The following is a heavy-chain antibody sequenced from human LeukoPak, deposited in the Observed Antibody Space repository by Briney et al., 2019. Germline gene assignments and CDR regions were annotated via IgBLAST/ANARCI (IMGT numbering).Heavy chain of an antibody. D-gene: IGHD6-13*01. CDR2: IPSTSSYT. J-gene: IGHJ4*02. Sequence: GGSLRLSCVTSGFTFSDYYMSWIRQAPGKGLEWVSYIPSTSSYTSYADSVKGRFTISRDNAKNSLYLQMNSLRAEDTAVYYCARAANTAAGTPTLAIDYWGQGTLVTVSS. CDR3: ARAANTAAGTPTLAIDY. CDR1: GFTFSDYY. V-gene: IGHV3-11*05.